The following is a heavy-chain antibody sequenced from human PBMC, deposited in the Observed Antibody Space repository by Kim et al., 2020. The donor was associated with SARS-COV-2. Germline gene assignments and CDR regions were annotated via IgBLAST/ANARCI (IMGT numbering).Heavy chain of an antibody. Sequence: SETLSLTCTVSGGSVSSSGYYWTWIRQAPGKGPGGDWVHLFSGTTNYNPSLKSRVTISVDTSKNQFSLKLSSVTAADTAVYYCARDKYYYDSDGYYAYYFDYWGQGTLVTVSS. J-gene: IGHJ4*02. V-gene: IGHV4-61*08. CDR1: GGSVSSSGYY. CDR3: ARDKYYYDSDGYYAYYFDY. D-gene: IGHD3-22*01. CDR2: LFSGTT.